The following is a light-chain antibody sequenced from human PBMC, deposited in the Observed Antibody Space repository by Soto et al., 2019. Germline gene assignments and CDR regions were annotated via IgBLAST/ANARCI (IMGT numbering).Light chain of an antibody. V-gene: IGKV1-5*03. Sequence: DIQMTQSPSSLSASVGDRVTITCRASQTISGYLNWYQQKPVKAPKLLIYKASTLKSGVPSRFSGSGSGTEFTLTISSLQPDDFATYYCQHYNSYSEAFGQGTKVDNK. CDR1: QTISGY. CDR3: QHYNSYSEA. CDR2: KAS. J-gene: IGKJ1*01.